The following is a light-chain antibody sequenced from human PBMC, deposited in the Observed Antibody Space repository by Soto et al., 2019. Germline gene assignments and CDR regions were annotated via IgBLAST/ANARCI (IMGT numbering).Light chain of an antibody. J-gene: IGKJ5*01. CDR2: DAS. CDR1: QSVSNNY. CDR3: QQRSSLTRIT. V-gene: IGKV3D-20*02. Sequence: EIVLTQSPGTLSLSPGERATLSCRASQSVSNNYLAWYQQKPGQAPRLLIHDASNRATDFPARFSGIGSGTDLTITISRLETADFEVYYCQQRSSLTRITFGQGTRLEI.